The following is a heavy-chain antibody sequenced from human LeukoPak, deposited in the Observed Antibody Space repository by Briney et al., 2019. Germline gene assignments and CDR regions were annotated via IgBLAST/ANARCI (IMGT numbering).Heavy chain of an antibody. CDR2: IYYSGST. CDR3: ARHTALYSSAYFQH. Sequence: TSETLSLTCTVSGGSISSSSYYWGWIRQPPGKGLEWIGSIYYSGSTYYNPSLKSRVTISVDTSKNQFSLKLSSVTAADTAVYYCARHTALYSSAYFQHWGQGTLVTVSS. J-gene: IGHJ1*01. CDR1: GGSISSSSYY. V-gene: IGHV4-39*01. D-gene: IGHD6-25*01.